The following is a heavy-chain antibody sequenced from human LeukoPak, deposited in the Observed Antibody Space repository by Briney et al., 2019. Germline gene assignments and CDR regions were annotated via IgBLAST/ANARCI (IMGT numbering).Heavy chain of an antibody. CDR3: AKDLHYDFWSGSDY. V-gene: IGHV3-23*01. CDR1: GFTFSNYA. D-gene: IGHD3-3*01. J-gene: IGHJ4*02. Sequence: GGSLRLSCTTSGFTFSNYAFSWVRQAPGEGLDWVSAITTGTIAYYGDSVKGRFTISRDNSKNTLYLQMNSLRAEDTAVYYCAKDLHYDFWSGSDYWGQGTLVTVSS. CDR2: ITTGTIA.